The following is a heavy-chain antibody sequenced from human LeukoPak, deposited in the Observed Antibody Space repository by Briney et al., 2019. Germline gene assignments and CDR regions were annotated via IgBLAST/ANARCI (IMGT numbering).Heavy chain of an antibody. D-gene: IGHD6-13*01. Sequence: SQTLSLTFAISGDSVSSNSATWNWIRQSPSRGLEWLGRIYYRSKWYNDYALSVKSRITIDPDTSKNQFSLQLNSVTPEDTAVYFCARVKGAAVDYWGQGTLVTVSS. CDR2: IYYRSKWYN. J-gene: IGHJ4*02. CDR1: GDSVSSNSAT. CDR3: ARVKGAAVDY. V-gene: IGHV6-1*01.